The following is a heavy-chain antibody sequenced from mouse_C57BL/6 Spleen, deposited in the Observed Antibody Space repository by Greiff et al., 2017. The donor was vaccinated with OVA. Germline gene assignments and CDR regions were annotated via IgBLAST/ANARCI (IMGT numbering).Heavy chain of an antibody. V-gene: IGHV1-26*01. CDR3: AKKGGSRRDYFDY. CDR2: INPNNGGT. J-gene: IGHJ2*01. CDR1: GYTFTDYY. Sequence: VQLQQSGPELVKPGASVKISCKASGYTFTDYYMNWVKQSHGKSLEWIGDINPNNGGTSYNQKFKGKATLTVDKSSSTAYMELRSLTSEDSAVYYCAKKGGSRRDYFDYWGQGTTLTVSS. D-gene: IGHD1-1*01.